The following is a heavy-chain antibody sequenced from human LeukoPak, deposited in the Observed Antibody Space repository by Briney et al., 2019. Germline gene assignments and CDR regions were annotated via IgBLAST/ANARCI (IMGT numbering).Heavy chain of an antibody. CDR3: ARDQEAYCSSTSCYEYYYYMDV. V-gene: IGHV4-61*02. CDR1: GGSISSGGYY. Sequence: SETLSLTCTVSGGSISSGGYYWRWIRQPAGKGLEWIGRIYTSGNTNYNPSLKSRVTISVDTSKNQFSLKLSSVTAADTAVYYCARDQEAYCSSTSCYEYYYYMDVWGKGTTVTISS. D-gene: IGHD2-2*01. J-gene: IGHJ6*03. CDR2: IYTSGNT.